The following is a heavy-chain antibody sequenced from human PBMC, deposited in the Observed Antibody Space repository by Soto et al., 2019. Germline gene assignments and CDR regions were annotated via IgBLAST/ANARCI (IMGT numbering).Heavy chain of an antibody. J-gene: IGHJ6*02. CDR3: ARDQGGAAAGTNYYYGMDV. D-gene: IGHD6-13*01. Sequence: GGSLRLSCAASGFTFSSYAMHWVRQAPGKGLEWVAVISYDGSNKYYADSVKGRFTISRDNSKNTLYLQMNSLRAEDTAVYYCARDQGGAAAGTNYYYGMDVWGQGTTVTVSS. CDR2: ISYDGSNK. V-gene: IGHV3-30-3*01. CDR1: GFTFSSYA.